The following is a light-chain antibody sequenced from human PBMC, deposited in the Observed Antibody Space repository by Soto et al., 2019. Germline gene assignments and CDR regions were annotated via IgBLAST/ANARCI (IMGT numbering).Light chain of an antibody. J-gene: IGLJ1*01. CDR1: SSDVSGYNY. V-gene: IGLV2-14*01. CDR2: EVS. CDR3: SSYTSSSTYV. Sequence: QSALTQPASVSGSPGQSITISCTGTSSDVSGYNYVSWYQQHPGKAPKLMIYEVSNRPSGVSNRFSGSKSGNTASLTISGLQAEDEADYYCSSYTSSSTYVFGTGTKVTVL.